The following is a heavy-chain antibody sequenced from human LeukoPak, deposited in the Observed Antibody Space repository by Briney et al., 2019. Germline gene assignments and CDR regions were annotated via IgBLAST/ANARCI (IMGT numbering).Heavy chain of an antibody. CDR3: AKDDYYDSSGAYCMDV. Sequence: GGSLRLSCAASGFTFSSYSMNWVRQAPGKGLEWVSSISSSSSYIYYADSVKGRFTISRDNAKNSLYLQMNSLRAEDTAVYYCAKDDYYDSSGAYCMDVWGQGTTVTVSS. V-gene: IGHV3-21*04. J-gene: IGHJ6*02. CDR2: ISSSSSYI. D-gene: IGHD3-22*01. CDR1: GFTFSSYS.